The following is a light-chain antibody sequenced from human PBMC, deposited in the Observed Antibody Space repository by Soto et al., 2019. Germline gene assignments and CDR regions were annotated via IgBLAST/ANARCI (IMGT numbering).Light chain of an antibody. Sequence: EIVMTQSPVTLSVSPGERATLSCRASQSVASNLAWYQQKPGQPPRLLIYGASTRATGIPARCTGSGSETEFTLTISSLQSEDFAVYYCQQYNNWPPYTFGQGTKVEIK. CDR2: GAS. J-gene: IGKJ2*01. V-gene: IGKV3-15*01. CDR1: QSVASN. CDR3: QQYNNWPPYT.